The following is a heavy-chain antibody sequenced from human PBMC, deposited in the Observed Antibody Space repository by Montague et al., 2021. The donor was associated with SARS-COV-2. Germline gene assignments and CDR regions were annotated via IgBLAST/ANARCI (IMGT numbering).Heavy chain of an antibody. CDR1: GGSVNSGSYH. CDR2: IYYSGST. J-gene: IGHJ4*02. Sequence: SGTLSLTCTVSGGSVNSGSYHWNWIRQPPGKGLEWIGYIYYSGSTSYNPSLKSRVTISLDTSKNQFSLNLTSVTAADTALYFCARELEIHDFLSGYYIGDWGQGTLVTVSS. V-gene: IGHV4-61*01. CDR3: ARELEIHDFLSGYYIGD. D-gene: IGHD3-3*01.